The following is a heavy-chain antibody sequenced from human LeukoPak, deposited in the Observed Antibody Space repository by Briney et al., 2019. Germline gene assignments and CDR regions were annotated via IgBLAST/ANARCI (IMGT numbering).Heavy chain of an antibody. CDR3: AKGYSGSGTYYPPFDY. V-gene: IGHV3-23*01. J-gene: IGHJ4*02. CDR1: GFTFSSYA. D-gene: IGHD3-10*01. CDR2: ISGSGGAA. Sequence: GGSLRLSCAASGFTFSSYAMTWVRQAPGKGLESVAGISGSGGAAYHAGSVEGRFTISRDNSKNTLFLQMNSLRAEDTAVYYCAKGYSGSGTYYPPFDYWGQGTLVTVPA.